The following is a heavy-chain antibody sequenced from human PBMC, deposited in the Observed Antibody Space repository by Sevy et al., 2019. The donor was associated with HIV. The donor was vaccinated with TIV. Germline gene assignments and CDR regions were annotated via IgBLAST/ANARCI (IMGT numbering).Heavy chain of an antibody. V-gene: IGHV4-59*01. J-gene: IGHJ6*04. Sequence: SKTLSLTCTVSGGSISSYYWSWIRQPPGKGLEWIGYIYYSGSTNYYPSLKSRVTISVDTSKNQFSLKLSSVTAADTAVYSGARDRGAWGVWGKGTTVTVSS. CDR3: ARDRGAWGV. CDR1: GGSISSYY. D-gene: IGHD3-16*01. CDR2: IYYSGST.